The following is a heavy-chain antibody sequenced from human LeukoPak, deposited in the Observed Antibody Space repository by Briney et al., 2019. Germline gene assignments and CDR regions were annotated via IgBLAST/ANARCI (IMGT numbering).Heavy chain of an antibody. D-gene: IGHD3-10*01. J-gene: IGHJ5*01. CDR3: AKDAVRGSGRINWFDS. CDR2: ISGSGGST. CDR1: GFTFSSYA. V-gene: IGHV3-23*01. Sequence: GGSLRLSCAASGFTFSSYAMSWVRQAPGKGLEWVSAISGSGGSTYYADSVKGRFTISRDNSKNTLSLQMNSLRAEDTAVYYCAKDAVRGSGRINWFDSWGQGTLVIVSS.